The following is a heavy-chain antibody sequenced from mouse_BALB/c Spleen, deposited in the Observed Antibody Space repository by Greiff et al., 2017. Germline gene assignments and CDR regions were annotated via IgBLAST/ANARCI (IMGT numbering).Heavy chain of an antibody. CDR3: TRSSLYYGSSYFDY. J-gene: IGHJ2*01. Sequence: VQLQQPGAELVKPGASVKLSCKASGYTFTSYYMYWVKQRPGQGLEWIGGINPSNGGTNFNEKFKSKATLTVDKSSSTAYMQLSSLTSEDSAVYYCTRSSLYYGSSYFDYWGQGTTLTVSS. CDR1: GYTFTSYY. D-gene: IGHD1-1*01. CDR2: INPSNGGT. V-gene: IGHV1S81*02.